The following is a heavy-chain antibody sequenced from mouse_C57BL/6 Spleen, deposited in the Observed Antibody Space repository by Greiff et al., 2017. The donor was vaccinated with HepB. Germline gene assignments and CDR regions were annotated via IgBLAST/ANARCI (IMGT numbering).Heavy chain of an antibody. J-gene: IGHJ4*01. CDR2: IWSGGST. D-gene: IGHD2-4*01. CDR3: AKSDYDGGYYYAMDY. Sequence: VQLQESGPGLVQPSQSLSITCTVSGFSLTSYGVHWVRQPPGKGLEWLGVIWSGGSTDYNAAFISRLSISKDNSKSQVFFKMNSLQADDTAIYYCAKSDYDGGYYYAMDYWGQGTSVTVSS. CDR1: GFSLTSYG. V-gene: IGHV2-4*01.